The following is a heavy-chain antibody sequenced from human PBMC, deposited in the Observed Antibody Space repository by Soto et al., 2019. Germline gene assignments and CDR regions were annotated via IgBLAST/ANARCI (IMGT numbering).Heavy chain of an antibody. V-gene: IGHV3-23*01. J-gene: IGHJ4*02. CDR3: AILDSSTWYTGYYFDY. D-gene: IGHD6-13*01. Sequence: EVQLLESGGGLVQPGGSLRLSCAASRFSFSSYAMNWVRQAPGKGLECVSAFSDGGSNTYYTDSVKGRFTISRDNSKNTVFLQMNSLRAEDTAVYYCAILDSSTWYTGYYFDYWGQGTLVTVSS. CDR2: FSDGGSNT. CDR1: RFSFSSYA.